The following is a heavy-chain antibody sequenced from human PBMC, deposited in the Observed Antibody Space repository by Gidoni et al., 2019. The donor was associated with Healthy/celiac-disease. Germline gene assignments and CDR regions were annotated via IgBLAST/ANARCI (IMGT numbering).Heavy chain of an antibody. Sequence: QVTLKESGPVLVKPTETLTLTCTVSGFSLSNARMGVSWTRQPPGQALEWLAHIFSNAEKSYSTSLKSRLTISKDPSKRQVVLTMTKRDPGDTATYYCARIPVSGGGEMGMDVWGQGTTVTVSS. CDR1: GFSLSNARMG. J-gene: IGHJ6*02. CDR2: IFSNAEK. D-gene: IGHD3-16*01. V-gene: IGHV2-26*01. CDR3: ARIPVSGGGEMGMDV.